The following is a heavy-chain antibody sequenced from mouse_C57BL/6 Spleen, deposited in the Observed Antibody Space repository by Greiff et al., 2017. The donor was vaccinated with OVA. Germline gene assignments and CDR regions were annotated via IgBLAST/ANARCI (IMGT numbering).Heavy chain of an antibody. CDR3: ARRDYGSFDY. V-gene: IGHV1-64*01. CDR2: IHPNSGST. J-gene: IGHJ2*01. CDR1: GYTFTSYW. Sequence: QVQLKQPGAELVKPGASVKLSCKASGYTFTSYWMHWVKQRPGQGLEWIGMIHPNSGSTNYNEKFKSKATLTVDKSSSTAYMQLSSLTSEDSAVYYCARRDYGSFDYWGQGTTLTVSS. D-gene: IGHD1-1*01.